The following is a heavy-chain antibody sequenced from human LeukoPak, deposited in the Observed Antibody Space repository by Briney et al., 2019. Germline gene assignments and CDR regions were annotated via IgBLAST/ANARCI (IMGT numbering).Heavy chain of an antibody. CDR3: AKAQTSSSWALFDY. Sequence: PGRSLRLSCAASGFTFSSYAMHWVRQAPGKGLEWVAVISYDGSNKYYADSVKGRFTISRDNSKNTLYLQMNSLRAEDTAVYYCAKAQTSSSWALFDYWGQGTLVTVSS. CDR2: ISYDGSNK. J-gene: IGHJ4*02. V-gene: IGHV3-30*04. D-gene: IGHD6-13*01. CDR1: GFTFSSYA.